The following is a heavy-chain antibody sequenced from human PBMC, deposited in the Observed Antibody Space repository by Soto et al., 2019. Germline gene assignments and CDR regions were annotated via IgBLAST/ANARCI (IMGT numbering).Heavy chain of an antibody. D-gene: IGHD2-2*01. CDR2: IKFDGSEK. CDR1: GFTFSDYW. V-gene: IGHV3-7*03. CDR3: VKDGGYCSSTTCYSPRNHYFDS. J-gene: IGHJ4*02. Sequence: GSLRLSCAASGFTFSDYWMSWVRQAPGKGPEWVANIKFDGSEKQYVDSVKGRFSISRDNSRNSLFLQMNSLRAGDTAVYYCVKDGGYCSSTTCYSPRNHYFDSWGQGTLI.